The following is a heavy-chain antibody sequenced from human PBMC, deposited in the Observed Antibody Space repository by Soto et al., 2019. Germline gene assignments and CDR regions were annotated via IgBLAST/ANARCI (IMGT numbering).Heavy chain of an antibody. CDR3: ARRGYSSSWYYYYYYGMDV. CDR2: MNTNSGNT. Sequence: QVQLVQSGAEVKKPGASVKVSCKASGYTFTSYDINWVRQATGQGLEWMGWMNTNSGNTGYAQKCQGRVTMTRNTAISTVYMELSSLRSEDTAVYYCARRGYSSSWYYYYYYGMDVWGQGTTVTVSS. CDR1: GYTFTSYD. V-gene: IGHV1-8*01. D-gene: IGHD6-13*01. J-gene: IGHJ6*02.